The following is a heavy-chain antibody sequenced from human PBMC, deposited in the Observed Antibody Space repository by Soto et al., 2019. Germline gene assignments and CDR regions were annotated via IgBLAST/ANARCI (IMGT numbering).Heavy chain of an antibody. CDR1: GYTFTSYG. V-gene: IGHV1-18*01. CDR3: ATFRIGEGYYYYYGMDV. Sequence: ASVKVSCKASGYTFTSYGISWVRQAPGQGLEWMGWISAYNGNTNYAQKLQGRVTMTTDTSTSTAYMELRSLRSDDTAVYYCATFRIGEGYYYYYGMDVWGQGTTVTVSS. J-gene: IGHJ6*02. CDR2: ISAYNGNT. D-gene: IGHD3-10*01.